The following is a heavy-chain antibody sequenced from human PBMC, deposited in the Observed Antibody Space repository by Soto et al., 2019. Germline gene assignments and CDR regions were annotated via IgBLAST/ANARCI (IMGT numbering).Heavy chain of an antibody. V-gene: IGHV1-69*01. CDR3: ARPVGGAKEFSFDY. CDR2: FLPIFGTA. CDR1: GGTFSSYA. J-gene: IGHJ4*02. Sequence: QVQLVQSGAEVKKPGSSVKVSCKASGGTFSSYAISWVRQAPGQGLEWMGGFLPIFGTASYAQKFQGRVAITADESTITAYMELGSLRSEDTAVYYCARPVGGAKEFSFDYWGQGTLVTVSS. D-gene: IGHD1-26*01.